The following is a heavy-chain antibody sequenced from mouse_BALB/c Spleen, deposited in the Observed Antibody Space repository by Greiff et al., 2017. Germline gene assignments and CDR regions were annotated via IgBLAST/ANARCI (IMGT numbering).Heavy chain of an antibody. Sequence: VQLQQSGPELVKPGASVKISCKASGYSFTGYFMNWVKQSHGKSLEWIGRINPYNGDTFYNQKFKGKATLTVDKSSSTAHMELLSLTSEDSAVYYCSTVVTIAFYAMDYWGQGTSVTVSS. D-gene: IGHD2-12*01. V-gene: IGHV1-37*01. CDR3: STVVTIAFYAMDY. CDR1: GYSFTGYF. J-gene: IGHJ4*01. CDR2: INPYNGDT.